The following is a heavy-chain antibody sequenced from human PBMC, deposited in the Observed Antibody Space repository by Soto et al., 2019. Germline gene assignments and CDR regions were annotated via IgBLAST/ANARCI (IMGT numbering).Heavy chain of an antibody. D-gene: IGHD3-22*01. V-gene: IGHV1-69*13. CDR2: IIPIFGTA. CDR3: ARVPNADYYYDSSGYYFDY. Sequence: SVKVSCKASGGTFSSYAISWVRQAPGQGLEWMGGIIPIFGTANYAQKFQGRVTITADESTSTAYMELSSLRSEDTAVYYCARVPNADYYYDSSGYYFDYWGQGTLVTVSS. CDR1: GGTFSSYA. J-gene: IGHJ4*02.